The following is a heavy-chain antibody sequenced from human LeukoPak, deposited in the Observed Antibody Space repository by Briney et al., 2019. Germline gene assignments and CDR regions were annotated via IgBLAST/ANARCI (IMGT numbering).Heavy chain of an antibody. CDR3: AKGPPHIVGRGWYFDL. D-gene: IGHD2-21*01. CDR1: GFTFSSYS. V-gene: IGHV3-23*01. CDR2: IKGSGGST. J-gene: IGHJ2*01. Sequence: PGGSLRLSCGASGFTFSSYSMNWVRQARGKGVEWVSAIKGSGGSTYYADSEEGRFNIHRDNYKNTVYVKINSQRAGDTAVYYCAKGPPHIVGRGWYFDLWGRGTLVTVSS.